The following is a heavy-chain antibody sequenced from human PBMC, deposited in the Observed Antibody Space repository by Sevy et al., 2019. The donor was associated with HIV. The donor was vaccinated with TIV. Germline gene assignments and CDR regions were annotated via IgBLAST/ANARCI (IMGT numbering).Heavy chain of an antibody. CDR1: GYTFTSYG. D-gene: IGHD1-26*01. CDR2: ISAYNGNT. J-gene: IGHJ3*02. V-gene: IGHV1-18*01. Sequence: ASLKVSCKASGYTFTSYGISWVRQAPGQGLEWMGWISAYNGNTNYAQKLQGRVTMTTDTSTSTAYMELRSLRSDDTAVYYCARDRSRSGSPSGVDAFDIWGQGTMVTVSS. CDR3: ARDRSRSGSPSGVDAFDI.